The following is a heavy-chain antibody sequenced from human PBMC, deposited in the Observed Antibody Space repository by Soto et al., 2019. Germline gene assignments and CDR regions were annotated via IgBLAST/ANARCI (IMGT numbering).Heavy chain of an antibody. Sequence: QLQLVQSGAEVKKPGSSVKVSCKASGGTFSSYAISWVRQAPGQGLEWMGGIIPIFGTANYAQKFQGRVTITADESTSTAYMELSSLRSEDTAVYYCATSRAPYSSSWYPMYWYFDLWGRGTLVTVSS. CDR3: ATSRAPYSSSWYPMYWYFDL. CDR1: GGTFSSYA. D-gene: IGHD6-13*01. J-gene: IGHJ2*01. CDR2: IIPIFGTA. V-gene: IGHV1-69*12.